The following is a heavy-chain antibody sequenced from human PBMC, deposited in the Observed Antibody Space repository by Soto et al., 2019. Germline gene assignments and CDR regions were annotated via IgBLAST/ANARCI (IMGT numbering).Heavy chain of an antibody. CDR2: ISSSSSTI. V-gene: IGHV3-48*01. D-gene: IGHD2-2*01. CDR3: ARDQVGVPMDV. J-gene: IGHJ6*03. Sequence: GGSLRLSCAASGFTFSSYSMNWVRQAPGKGLEWVSYISSSSSTIYYADSVKGRFTISRDNAKNSLYLQMNSLRAEDTAVYYCARDQVGVPMDVWGKGITVTVSS. CDR1: GFTFSSYS.